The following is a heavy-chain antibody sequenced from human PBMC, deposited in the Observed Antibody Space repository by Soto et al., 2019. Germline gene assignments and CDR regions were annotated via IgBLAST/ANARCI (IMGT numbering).Heavy chain of an antibody. CDR2: IHYSGTT. Sequence: SETLSLTCNVSGGSITGAYYWNWIRQHPGKGLEWIGSIHYSGTTDYNPSLKSRITISLDRSKNQFALKLSSVTAADKAVYYCARVRDSFGLDVWGQGTTVTVSS. J-gene: IGHJ6*02. V-gene: IGHV4-31*03. D-gene: IGHD2-15*01. CDR1: GGSITGAYY. CDR3: ARVRDSFGLDV.